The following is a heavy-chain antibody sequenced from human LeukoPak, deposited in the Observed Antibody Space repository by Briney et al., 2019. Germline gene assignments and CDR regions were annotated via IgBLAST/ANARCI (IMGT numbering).Heavy chain of an antibody. Sequence: PSETLSLTCSVSGGSISSHYWSWIRQPPGKGLEWIGYIYYSGSTYYNPSLRSRVTISVDTSKNLFSLKLSSVTAADTAVYYCARHSYNWDYWGQGTLVTVSS. CDR3: ARHSYNWDY. V-gene: IGHV4-59*11. CDR2: IYYSGST. CDR1: GGSISSHY. J-gene: IGHJ4*02. D-gene: IGHD1-20*01.